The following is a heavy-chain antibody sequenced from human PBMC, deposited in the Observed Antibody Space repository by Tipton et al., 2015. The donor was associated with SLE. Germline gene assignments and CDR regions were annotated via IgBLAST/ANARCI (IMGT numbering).Heavy chain of an antibody. CDR3: ARRGGDGWTDS. V-gene: IGHV5-51*03. CDR1: GYSFTNYW. D-gene: IGHD2-21*02. CDR2: IYPGDSDT. J-gene: IGHJ4*02. Sequence: QSGAEVKKPGESLKISCKGSGYSFTNYWIGWVRQMPGRGLESMGIIYPGDSDTTYSPSFQGQVIISVDKSISTAYLQWGSLKASDTATYFCARRGGDGWTDSWGQGTLVTVSS.